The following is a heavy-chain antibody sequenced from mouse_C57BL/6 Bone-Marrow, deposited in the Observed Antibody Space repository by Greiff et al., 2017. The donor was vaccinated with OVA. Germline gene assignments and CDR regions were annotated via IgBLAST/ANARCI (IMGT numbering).Heavy chain of an antibody. V-gene: IGHV3-6*01. D-gene: IGHD1-1*01. CDR2: ISYDGSN. J-gene: IGHJ1*03. CDR1: GYSITSGYY. Sequence: EVKLMESGPGLVKPSQSLSLTCSVTGYSITSGYYWNWIRQFPGNKLEWRDYISYDGSNNYNPSLKNRISITRDTSKNQVFLKLNSVTTEDTATYYCAREIELDYYGSPWYFDVWGTGPTVTVSS. CDR3: AREIELDYYGSPWYFDV.